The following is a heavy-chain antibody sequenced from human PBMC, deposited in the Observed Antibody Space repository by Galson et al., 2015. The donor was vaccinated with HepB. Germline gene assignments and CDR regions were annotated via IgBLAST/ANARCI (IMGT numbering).Heavy chain of an antibody. Sequence: SLRLSCAASGFTFSSYAMSWVRQAPGKGLEWVSAISSSSYTNYADPVKGRFTISRDNAKNSLYLQMNSLRAEDTAVYYCARSLSAYDFWSGYHRYYYYYMDVWGKGTTVTVSS. V-gene: IGHV3-21*01. D-gene: IGHD3-3*01. CDR1: GFTFSSYA. CDR2: ISSSSYT. J-gene: IGHJ6*03. CDR3: ARSLSAYDFWSGYHRYYYYYMDV.